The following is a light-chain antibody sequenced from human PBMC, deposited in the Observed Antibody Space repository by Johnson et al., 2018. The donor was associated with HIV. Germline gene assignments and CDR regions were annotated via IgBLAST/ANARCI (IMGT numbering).Light chain of an antibody. V-gene: IGLV1-51*02. CDR2: ENN. CDR1: SSNIGNNY. CDR3: GTWDSSLSAGRV. Sequence: QSVLTQSPSVSAAPGQKVTISCSGSSSNIGNNYVSWYQQLPGTAPKLLIYENNKRPSGIPDRFSGSKSGTSATLGITGLQTGDQADYYCGTWDSSLSAGRVFGTGTKGTVL. J-gene: IGLJ1*01.